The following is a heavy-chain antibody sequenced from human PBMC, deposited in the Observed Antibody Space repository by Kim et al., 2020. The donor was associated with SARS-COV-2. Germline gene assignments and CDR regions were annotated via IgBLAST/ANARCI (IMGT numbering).Heavy chain of an antibody. CDR2: IWYDGSNK. D-gene: IGHD4-17*01. CDR1: GFTFSSYG. J-gene: IGHJ6*02. CDR3: ARDQIYDYGDPETNYYYYYGMDV. Sequence: GGSLRLSCAASGFTFSSYGMHWVRQAPGKGLEWVAVIWYDGSNKYYADSVKGRFTISRDNSKNTLYLQMNSLRAEDTAVYYCARDQIYDYGDPETNYYYYYGMDVWGQGTTVTVSS. V-gene: IGHV3-33*01.